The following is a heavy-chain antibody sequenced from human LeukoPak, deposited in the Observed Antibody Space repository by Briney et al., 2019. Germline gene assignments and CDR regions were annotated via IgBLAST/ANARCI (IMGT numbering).Heavy chain of an antibody. Sequence: GDPLKFSGKRLEYPFTAYWFGWLRKLQGKGLEWLGIIYPGDSDTRYSPSFQGQASISADTSISTAYLQWSSLKASDTAMYYCARRAASSPWNYFEYWGQGTLVTVSS. CDR2: IYPGDSDT. CDR3: ARRAASSPWNYFEY. D-gene: IGHD6-25*01. V-gene: IGHV5-51*01. CDR1: EYPFTAYW. J-gene: IGHJ4*02.